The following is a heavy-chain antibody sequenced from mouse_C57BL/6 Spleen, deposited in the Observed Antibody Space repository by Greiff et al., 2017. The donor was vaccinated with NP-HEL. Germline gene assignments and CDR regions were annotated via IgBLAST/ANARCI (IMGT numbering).Heavy chain of an antibody. CDR1: GYTFTDYE. D-gene: IGHD4-1*02. CDR3: NPSTGLFDY. J-gene: IGHJ2*01. CDR2: IDPETGGT. Sequence: QVQLQQSGAELVRPGASVMLSCKASGYTFTDYEMHWVKQTPVHGLEWIGAIDPETGGTAYNQKFKGKAILTADKSSSTAYMELRSLTSEDSAVYYCNPSTGLFDYWGQGTTLTV. V-gene: IGHV1-15*01.